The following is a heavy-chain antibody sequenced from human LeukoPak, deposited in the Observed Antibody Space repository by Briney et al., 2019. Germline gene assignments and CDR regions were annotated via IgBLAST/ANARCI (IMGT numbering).Heavy chain of an antibody. D-gene: IGHD2-21*01. CDR1: GFTFGDYG. CDR3: TRDRDWAFDI. V-gene: IGHV3-49*04. J-gene: IGHJ3*02. CDR2: IKKKASGGTT. Sequence: GGSLRLSCTASGFTFGDYGMSWARQAPGKGLEWVGFIKKKASGGTTEYAASVKGRFTISRDDSKSVAYLQMNNLKTEDTAVYYCTRDRDWAFDIWGQGTLVTVSS.